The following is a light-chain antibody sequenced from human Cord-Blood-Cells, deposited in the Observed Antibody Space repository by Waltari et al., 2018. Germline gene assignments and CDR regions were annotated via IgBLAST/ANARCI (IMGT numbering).Light chain of an antibody. J-gene: IGLJ3*02. V-gene: IGLV2-23*01. Sequence: QSALTQPASVSGSPGQSIPISCTGTSSDVGSYTPVSWYQQHPGKAPKLMIYEGSKRPSGVSNRFSGSKSGNTASLTISGLQAEDEADYYCCSYAGSSTWVFGGGTKLTVL. CDR3: CSYAGSSTWV. CDR2: EGS. CDR1: SSDVGSYTP.